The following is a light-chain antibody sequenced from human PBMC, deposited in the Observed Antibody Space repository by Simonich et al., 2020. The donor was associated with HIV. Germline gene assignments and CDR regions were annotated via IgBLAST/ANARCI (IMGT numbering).Light chain of an antibody. Sequence: DIVMTQSPDSLAVSLGERATINCKSSQSVLYSSKNKNYLAWYQQKPGQPPKLLIYWASTTESGVPDRFSGSGSGTDFPLTIRSLQAEDVAVYYCQQYYSTPRTFGQGTKVEIK. J-gene: IGKJ1*01. V-gene: IGKV4-1*01. CDR3: QQYYSTPRT. CDR1: QSVLYSSKNKNY. CDR2: WAS.